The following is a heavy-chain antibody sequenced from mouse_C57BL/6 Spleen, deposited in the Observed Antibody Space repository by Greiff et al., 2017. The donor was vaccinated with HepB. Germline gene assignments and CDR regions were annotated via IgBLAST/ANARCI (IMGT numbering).Heavy chain of an antibody. D-gene: IGHD1-1*01. CDR1: GYTFTNYW. Sequence: QVQLQQSGAELVRPGTSVKMSCKASGYTFTNYWIGWAKQRPGHGLEWIGDIYPGGGYTNYNEKFKGKATLTADKSSSTAYMQFSSLTSEDSAIYYCAFYCGSSYGYFDVWGTGTTVTVSA. CDR3: AFYCGSSYGYFDV. CDR2: IYPGGGYT. V-gene: IGHV1-63*01. J-gene: IGHJ1*03.